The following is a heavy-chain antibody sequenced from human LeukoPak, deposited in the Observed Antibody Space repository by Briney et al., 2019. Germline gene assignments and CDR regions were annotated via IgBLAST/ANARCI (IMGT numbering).Heavy chain of an antibody. CDR2: ISGSGGST. D-gene: IGHD6-19*01. V-gene: IGHV3-23*01. CDR3: AKATVAAHQLLDY. J-gene: IGHJ4*02. CDR1: GFTFSSYR. Sequence: GGSLRLSCAASGFTFSSYRMNWVRQAPGKGLEWVSAISGSGGSTYYADSVKGRFTISRDSSKITLSLHMNSVSAEDTAVYHCAKATVAAHQLLDYWGQETLLTVSS.